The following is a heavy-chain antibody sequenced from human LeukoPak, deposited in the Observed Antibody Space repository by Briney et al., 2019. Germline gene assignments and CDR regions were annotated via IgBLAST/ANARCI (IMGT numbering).Heavy chain of an antibody. D-gene: IGHD1-26*01. CDR2: IFYSGST. CDR3: ARGSGSYPYYFDY. Sequence: SVTLSLTCTVSGGSISSYYWSWIRQPPGKGLEWIGYIFYSGSTNYNPSLKSRVTISVDTSKNQFSLKVSSVTAADTAVYYCARGSGSYPYYFDYWGQGTLVTVSS. CDR1: GGSISSYY. V-gene: IGHV4-59*01. J-gene: IGHJ4*02.